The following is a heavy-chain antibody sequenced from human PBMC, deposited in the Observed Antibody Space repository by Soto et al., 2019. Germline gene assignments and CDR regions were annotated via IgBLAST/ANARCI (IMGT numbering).Heavy chain of an antibody. D-gene: IGHD2-2*01. Sequence: SETLSLTCAVSGGSISSSNWWNWVRQPPGKGLEWIGEIHHSGSTNYNPSLKSRVTISVNKSKNQFSLKLNSVTAADTAVYYCARVRQGCSSTSCYFDPWGQGTLVTVSS. J-gene: IGHJ5*02. CDR2: IHHSGST. CDR1: GGSISSSNW. V-gene: IGHV4-4*02. CDR3: ARVRQGCSSTSCYFDP.